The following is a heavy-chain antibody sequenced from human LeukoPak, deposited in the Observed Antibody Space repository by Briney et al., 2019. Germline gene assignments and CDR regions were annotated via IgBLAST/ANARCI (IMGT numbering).Heavy chain of an antibody. V-gene: IGHV3-53*01. J-gene: IGHJ4*02. CDR2: IYSRGGT. CDR3: ARDPPGIAASGTHY. D-gene: IGHD6-13*01. Sequence: GGSLRLSCAVSGFSVSNNYMNWVRQAPGKGLEWVSLIYSRGGTSYADSVKGRFTISRDSSKNTLFLQMNSLRVEDTAVYYCARDPPGIAASGTHYWGQGTLVTVSS. CDR1: GFSVSNNY.